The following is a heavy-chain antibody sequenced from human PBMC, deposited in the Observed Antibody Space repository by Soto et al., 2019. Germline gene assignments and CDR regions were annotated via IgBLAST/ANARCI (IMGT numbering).Heavy chain of an antibody. D-gene: IGHD2-8*01. CDR3: ARISLRYCTNGVCYTPFDH. Sequence: EVQLVESGGGLVKPGGSLRLSCAASGFTFSTYSVNWVRQAPGKGLEWVSSISSSSGYIYYADSVKGRFTISRDNAKNSLYLQMNSLRAEDTAVYYCARISLRYCTNGVCYTPFDHWGQGTLVTVSS. V-gene: IGHV3-21*01. CDR2: ISSSSGYI. CDR1: GFTFSTYS. J-gene: IGHJ4*02.